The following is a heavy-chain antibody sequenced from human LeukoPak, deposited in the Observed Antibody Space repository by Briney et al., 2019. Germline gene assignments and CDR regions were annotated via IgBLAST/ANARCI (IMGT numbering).Heavy chain of an antibody. CDR1: GFTVSSNY. Sequence: PGGSLRLSCAASGFTVSSNYMSWVRQAPGKGLEWVSVIYSGGSTYYADSVKGRFTISRHNSKNTLYLQMNSLRAEDTAVYYCAREGYYDFWSGYPPTWFDPWGQGTLVTVSS. CDR3: AREGYYDFWSGYPPTWFDP. CDR2: IYSGGST. D-gene: IGHD3-3*01. J-gene: IGHJ5*02. V-gene: IGHV3-53*04.